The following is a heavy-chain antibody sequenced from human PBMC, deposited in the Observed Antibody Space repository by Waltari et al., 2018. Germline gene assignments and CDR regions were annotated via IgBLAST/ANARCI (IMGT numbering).Heavy chain of an antibody. D-gene: IGHD5-12*01. CDR3: AREYSGYDPGFDY. J-gene: IGHJ4*02. Sequence: QVQLQQWGAGLLKPSETLSLTCAVYGGSFSGYYWSWIRQPPGKGLEWIGEINHSGSTNYNPSLKSRVTISVDTSKNQFSLKLSSVTAADTAVYYCAREYSGYDPGFDYWGQGTLVTVSS. CDR1: GGSFSGYY. CDR2: INHSGST. V-gene: IGHV4-34*01.